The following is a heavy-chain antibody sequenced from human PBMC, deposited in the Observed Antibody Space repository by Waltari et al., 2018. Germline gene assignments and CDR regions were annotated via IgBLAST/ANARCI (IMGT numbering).Heavy chain of an antibody. J-gene: IGHJ4*02. CDR3: ARRRSSSWYRGYYFDF. Sequence: QVQLQQWGAGLLKPSETLSLTCVVYGGSFRGSYWSWIRQPPGKGLEWIGEIIHSGSTNYNPSLKSRVTFSVDTSKNQFSLKLNSVTAADTAVYYCARRRSSSWYRGYYFDFWGQGTLVTVSS. CDR2: IIHSGST. CDR1: GGSFRGSY. V-gene: IGHV4-34*02. D-gene: IGHD6-13*01.